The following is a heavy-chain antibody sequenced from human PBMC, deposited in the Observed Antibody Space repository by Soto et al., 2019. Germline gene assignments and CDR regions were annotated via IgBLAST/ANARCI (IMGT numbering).Heavy chain of an antibody. CDR2: IVVGSGNT. Sequence: GASVKVSCKASVFTFTSSAAQWVRQARGQRLEWIGWIVVGSGNTNYAQKFQERVTITRDMSTSTAYMELSSLRSEDTAVYYWAADRGPLWGQGTLVTVSS. J-gene: IGHJ4*02. CDR1: VFTFTSSA. V-gene: IGHV1-58*01. CDR3: AADRGPL.